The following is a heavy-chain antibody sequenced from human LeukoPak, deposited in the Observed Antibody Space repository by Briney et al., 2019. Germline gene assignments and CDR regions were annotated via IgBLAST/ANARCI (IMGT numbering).Heavy chain of an antibody. CDR3: ARLEPSLRGSTFDY. CDR1: GYTFTDFY. V-gene: IGHV1-46*01. CDR2: INPSGGST. Sequence: ASVKVSCKTSGYTFTDFYIYWVRQAPGQGLEWMGIINPSGGSTSYAQKFQGRVTMTRDMSTSTVYMELSSLRSEDTAVYYCARLEPSLRGSTFDYWGQGTLVTVSS. D-gene: IGHD5/OR15-5a*01. J-gene: IGHJ4*02.